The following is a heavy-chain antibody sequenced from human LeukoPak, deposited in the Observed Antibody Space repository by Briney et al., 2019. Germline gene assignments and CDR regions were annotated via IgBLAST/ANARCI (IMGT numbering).Heavy chain of an antibody. CDR2: ISYDGSNK. V-gene: IGHV3-30-3*01. CDR3: ARQKVGAADRLDY. Sequence: GGSLRLSCAASGFTFSSYAMHCVRQAPGKGLEWVAVISYDGSNKYYADSVKGRFTISRDNSKNTLYLQMNSLRAEDTAVYYCARQKVGAADRLDYWGQGTLVTVSS. CDR1: GFTFSSYA. D-gene: IGHD1-26*01. J-gene: IGHJ4*02.